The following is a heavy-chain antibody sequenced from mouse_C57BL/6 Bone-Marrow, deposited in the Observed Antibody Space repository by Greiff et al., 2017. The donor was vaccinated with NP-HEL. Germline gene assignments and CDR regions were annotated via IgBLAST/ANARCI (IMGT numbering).Heavy chain of an antibody. CDR3: ARYYYYGSSYFDY. CDR2: INYDGSST. D-gene: IGHD1-1*01. V-gene: IGHV5-16*01. Sequence: EVQLQESEGGLVQPGSSMKLSCTASGFTFSDYYMAWVRQVPEKGLEWVANINYDGSSTYYLDSLKSRFIISRDNAKNILYLQMSSLKSEDTATYYCARYYYYGSSYFDYWGQGTTLTVSS. CDR1: GFTFSDYY. J-gene: IGHJ2*01.